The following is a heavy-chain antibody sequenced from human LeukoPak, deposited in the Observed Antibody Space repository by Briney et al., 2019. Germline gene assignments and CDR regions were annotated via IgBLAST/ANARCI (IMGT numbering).Heavy chain of an antibody. CDR3: ARHGSGYCSGGSCYSGGGWFDP. V-gene: IGHV4-59*08. CDR2: IYYSGST. J-gene: IGHJ5*02. CDR1: GGSISSYY. Sequence: SETLSLTCTVSGGSISSYYWSWIPQPPGKGLEWIGYIYYSGSTNYNPSLKSRVTISVDTSKNQFSLKLSSVTAADTAVYYCARHGSGYCSGGSCYSGGGWFDPWGQGTLVTVSS. D-gene: IGHD2-15*01.